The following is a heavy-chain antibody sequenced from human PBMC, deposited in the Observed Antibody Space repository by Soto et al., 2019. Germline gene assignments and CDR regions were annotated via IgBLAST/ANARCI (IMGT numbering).Heavy chain of an antibody. Sequence: QITLKESGPTLVKPTQTLTLTCTFSGFSLSTNGVGVGWIRQPPGKALEWLALIYWDDDKRYSPSLKSRLTITKDTSKNRVVLTMTNMDLVDTATYYCAHSPRITMYDYWGQGTLVTVSS. D-gene: IGHD3-10*02. V-gene: IGHV2-5*02. CDR3: AHSPRITMYDY. CDR2: IYWDDDK. CDR1: GFSLSTNGVG. J-gene: IGHJ4*02.